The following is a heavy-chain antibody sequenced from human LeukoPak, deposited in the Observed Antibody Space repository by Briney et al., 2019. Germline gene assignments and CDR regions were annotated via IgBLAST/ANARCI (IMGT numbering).Heavy chain of an antibody. Sequence: GGSLRLSCAASGFTFSNAWMSWVRQAPGKGLEWVGRIKSKTDGGTTDYAAPVKGRFTISRDDSENTLYLQMNSLKTEDTAVYYCTTAPRAYVWGSYRDYWGQGTLVTVSS. CDR3: TTAPRAYVWGSYRDY. CDR2: IKSKTDGGTT. D-gene: IGHD3-16*02. J-gene: IGHJ4*02. CDR1: GFTFSNAW. V-gene: IGHV3-15*01.